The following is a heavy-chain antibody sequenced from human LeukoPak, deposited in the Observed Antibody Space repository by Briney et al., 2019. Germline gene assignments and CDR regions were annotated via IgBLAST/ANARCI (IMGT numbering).Heavy chain of an antibody. CDR2: IHSTGST. Sequence: SETLSLTCTVSGGSISSYYWSWIRQPPGKGLEWIGYIHSTGSTNYNPSLKSRATISVDTSKNQFSLKLTSVTAADTAVYYCARYSYGGYYFDYWGQGTLVTVSS. D-gene: IGHD5-18*01. CDR3: ARYSYGGYYFDY. V-gene: IGHV4-59*01. J-gene: IGHJ4*02. CDR1: GGSISSYY.